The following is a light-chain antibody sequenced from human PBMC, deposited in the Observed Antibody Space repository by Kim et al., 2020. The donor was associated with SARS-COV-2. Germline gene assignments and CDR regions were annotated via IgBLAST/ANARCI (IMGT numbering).Light chain of an antibody. CDR3: QQSYSAPYT. V-gene: IGKV1-39*01. J-gene: IGKJ2*01. Sequence: SASVRDRVTVTCRASQTINSYLTWYQQKPGKAPKLLIYAASSLQSGVPSRFSGSGSGTDFTLTISSLQPEDFATYYCQQSYSAPYTFGQGTKLEIK. CDR1: QTINSY. CDR2: AAS.